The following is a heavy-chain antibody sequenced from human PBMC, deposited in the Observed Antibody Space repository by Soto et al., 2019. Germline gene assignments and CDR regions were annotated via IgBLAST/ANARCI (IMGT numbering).Heavy chain of an antibody. CDR2: IYYGGST. V-gene: IGHV4-31*03. Sequence: SETLSLTCTVSGGSISSGGYYWSWIRQHPGKGLEWIGYIYYGGSTYYNPSLKSRVTISVDTSKNQFSLKLSSVTAADTAVYYCARGVGIVEGAFDIWGQGTMVTVSS. D-gene: IGHD3-22*01. CDR1: GGSISSGGYY. J-gene: IGHJ3*02. CDR3: ARGVGIVEGAFDI.